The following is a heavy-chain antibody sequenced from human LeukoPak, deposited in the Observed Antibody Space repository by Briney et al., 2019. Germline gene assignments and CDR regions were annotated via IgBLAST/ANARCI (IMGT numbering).Heavy chain of an antibody. D-gene: IGHD6-13*01. Sequence: PSKTLSLTCTVAGGSVNSGNHYWVWIRQPPGKGLEWIGSIYHNGINYYNPSVASRVTISVDTSKNQFSLNLTAVTAADSAVYFCARWAAGAAAGNFDYWGQGTLVTVSS. J-gene: IGHJ4*02. CDR2: IYHNGIN. CDR3: ARWAAGAAAGNFDY. CDR1: GGSVNSGNHY. V-gene: IGHV4-39*01.